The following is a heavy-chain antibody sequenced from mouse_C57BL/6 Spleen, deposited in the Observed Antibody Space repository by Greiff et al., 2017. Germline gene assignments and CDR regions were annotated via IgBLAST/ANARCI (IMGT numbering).Heavy chain of an antibody. J-gene: IGHJ3*01. Sequence: VQLQQSGAELAKPGASVKLSCKASGYTFTSYWMHWVKQRPGQGLEWIGYINPSSGYTKYNQKFKDKATLTADKSSRTAYMQLSSLTYADSAVYYCARLGRDVTAYWGQGTLVTVSA. D-gene: IGHD2-13*01. V-gene: IGHV1-7*01. CDR2: INPSSGYT. CDR1: GYTFTSYW. CDR3: ARLGRDVTAY.